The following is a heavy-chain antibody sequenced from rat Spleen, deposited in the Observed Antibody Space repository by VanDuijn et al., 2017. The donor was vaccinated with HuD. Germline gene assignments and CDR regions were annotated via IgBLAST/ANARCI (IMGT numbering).Heavy chain of an antibody. Sequence: EVQLMESGGGLVQPGRSLKLSCAASGFTFSDYYMAWVRQAPTKGLEWVATINYDGSNTYYLDSVQGRFTISRDNTKSTLYLQMNSLRSEGTATYYCTREGLNWDFDYWGQGVMVTVSS. CDR3: TREGLNWDFDY. CDR2: INYDGSNT. CDR1: GFTFSDYY. J-gene: IGHJ2*01. V-gene: IGHV5-20*01. D-gene: IGHD5-1*01.